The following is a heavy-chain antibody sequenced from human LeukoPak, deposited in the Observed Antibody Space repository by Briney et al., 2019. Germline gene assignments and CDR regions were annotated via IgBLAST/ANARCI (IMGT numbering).Heavy chain of an antibody. CDR1: GGSFSGYY. J-gene: IGHJ4*02. D-gene: IGHD2-15*01. CDR2: INHSGST. V-gene: IGHV4-34*01. Sequence: PSETLSLTCAVYGGSFSGYYWSWIRQPPGKGLEWIGEINHSGSTNYNPSLKSRVTISVDTSKNQFSLKLSSVTAADTAVYYCADSCYYGTYYFDYWGQGTLVTVSS. CDR3: ADSCYYGTYYFDY.